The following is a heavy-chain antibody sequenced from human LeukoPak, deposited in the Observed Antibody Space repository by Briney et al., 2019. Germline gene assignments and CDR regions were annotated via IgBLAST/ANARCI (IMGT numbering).Heavy chain of an antibody. J-gene: IGHJ3*02. CDR1: GFNFSDYH. Sequence: GGALRLSCAASGFNFSDYHMSWIRRAPGKGLEWVSYISSSGSTIYYADSVKGRFTISRDNAKNSLYLQMNSLRAEDTAVYYCARDPGYYYDSSGYVAIWGQGTMVTVSS. CDR2: ISSSGSTI. V-gene: IGHV3-11*04. D-gene: IGHD3-22*01. CDR3: ARDPGYYYDSSGYVAI.